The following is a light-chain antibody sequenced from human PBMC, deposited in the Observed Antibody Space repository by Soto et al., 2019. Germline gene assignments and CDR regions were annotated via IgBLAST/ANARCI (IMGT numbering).Light chain of an antibody. CDR3: CSYVGSSTFVV. CDR2: DGS. CDR1: SSDVGSYNL. Sequence: QSVLTQPASVSGSPGQSITISCTGTSSDVGSYNLVSWYQQHPDKAPKLVIYDGSKRPSGVSNRFSGSKSGNTASLTISGLQAEDEADYYCCSYVGSSTFVVFGGGTKLTVL. V-gene: IGLV2-23*03. J-gene: IGLJ2*01.